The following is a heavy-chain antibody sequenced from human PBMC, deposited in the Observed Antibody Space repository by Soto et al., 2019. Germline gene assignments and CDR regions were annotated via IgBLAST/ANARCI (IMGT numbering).Heavy chain of an antibody. CDR3: AKDMQRGYICGWFSF. CDR1: GFTFSDYA. J-gene: IGHJ4*02. Sequence: EVQLLESGGGLVQPGGSLRLSCAASGFTFSDYAMTWVRLAPWKGLEWVSTISADGNTTYYADSANGRFPISRGNYQNTLYLQMNDLGADDTAVYYCAKDMQRGYICGWFSFRGQGSLFNVS. D-gene: IGHD6-19*01. CDR2: ISADGNTT. V-gene: IGHV3-23*01.